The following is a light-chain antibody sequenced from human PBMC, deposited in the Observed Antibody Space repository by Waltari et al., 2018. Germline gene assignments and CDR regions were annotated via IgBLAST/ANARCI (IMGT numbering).Light chain of an antibody. V-gene: IGLV4-69*01. CDR3: QTGGQGTWV. CDR1: SGHSSNT. CDR2: INSDGSP. Sequence: QLVLTQSPSASASLGAAVKLTCTLDSGHSSNTVAWLQQQPEKGPRYLMKINSDGSPSKGDEFPDSCAASSSGADRYLAISSAQSEEGAEYERQTGGQGTWVFGGGTNLTVL. J-gene: IGLJ3*02.